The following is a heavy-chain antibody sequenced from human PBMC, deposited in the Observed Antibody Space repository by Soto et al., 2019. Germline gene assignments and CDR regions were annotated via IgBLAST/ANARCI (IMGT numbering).Heavy chain of an antibody. Sequence: GASVKVSCKASGYSFTNNDVTWVRQATGQGLEWMGWMNPGSGDTAYAQKFQGRVTMTRDISIATAYMELSSLRSDDTAIYYCARMATFGSLNWFDPWGQGTLVTVSS. CDR3: ARMATFGSLNWFDP. CDR1: GYSFTNND. V-gene: IGHV1-8*01. CDR2: MNPGSGDT. J-gene: IGHJ5*02. D-gene: IGHD3-16*01.